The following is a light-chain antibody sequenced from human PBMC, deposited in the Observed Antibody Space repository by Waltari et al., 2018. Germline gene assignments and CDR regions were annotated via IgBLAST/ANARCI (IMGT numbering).Light chain of an antibody. CDR1: QNIGNS. Sequence: EIVLTQSPNFQSVTPKEKVTLTCRASQNIGNSLHWYQQKPGQSPRLLIKYASQSISGVPSRFSGSGSGTDCALTINSLEAEDAAAYYCHQTSSLPQTFGQGTKVEFK. J-gene: IGKJ1*01. V-gene: IGKV6D-21*02. CDR2: YAS. CDR3: HQTSSLPQT.